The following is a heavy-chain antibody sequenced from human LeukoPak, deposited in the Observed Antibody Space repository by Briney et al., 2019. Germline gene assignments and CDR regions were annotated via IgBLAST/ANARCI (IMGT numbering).Heavy chain of an antibody. CDR1: GGSSSSYY. V-gene: IGHV4-59*01. CDR3: ARGRDIVATTGLEY. D-gene: IGHD5-12*01. Sequence: SETLPLTCTVGGGSSSSYYWSWIRQPPGKGLEWIGYIYYSGSTNYNPSLKSRVTISVDTSKNPFSLMLSSVTAADTAVYYCARGRDIVATTGLEYWGQGTLVTVSS. J-gene: IGHJ4*02. CDR2: IYYSGST.